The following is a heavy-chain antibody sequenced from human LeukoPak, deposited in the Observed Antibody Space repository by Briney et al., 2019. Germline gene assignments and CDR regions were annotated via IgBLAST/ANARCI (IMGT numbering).Heavy chain of an antibody. Sequence: SETLSLTCTVSGGSISSRSYYGGWIRQPPGKGLEWIGSIYYTGSTYYNPSLKSRVTISVDTSKNQFSLKLSSVTAADTAVYYCARDIARAYYYYMDVWGKGTTVTVSS. V-gene: IGHV4-39*07. CDR3: ARDIARAYYYYMDV. CDR2: IYYTGST. CDR1: GGSISSRSYY. J-gene: IGHJ6*03. D-gene: IGHD2-21*01.